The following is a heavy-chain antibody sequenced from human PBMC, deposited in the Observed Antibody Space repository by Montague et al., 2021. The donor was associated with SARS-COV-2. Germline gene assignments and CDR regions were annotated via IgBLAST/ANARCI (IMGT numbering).Heavy chain of an antibody. CDR3: ARHYGVVVPAAIYYYYGMDV. CDR1: GGSISSSSYY. J-gene: IGHJ6*02. D-gene: IGHD2-2*02. CDR2: IYYSGST. Sequence: SETLSLTCTVSGGSISSSSYYWGWIRQPPGKGLEWIGSIYYSGSTYYNPSLKSRVTISVDTSKNQFSLKLSSVTAADTAVYYCARHYGVVVPAAIYYYYGMDVWGQGTTVTVS. V-gene: IGHV4-39*01.